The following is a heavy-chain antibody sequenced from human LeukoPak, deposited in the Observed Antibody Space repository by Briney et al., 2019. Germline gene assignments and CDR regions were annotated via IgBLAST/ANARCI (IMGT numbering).Heavy chain of an antibody. D-gene: IGHD5-12*01. J-gene: IGHJ4*02. CDR1: GGSISGYY. CDR3: AGSGYDSAGEYYFDY. V-gene: IGHV4-59*01. CDR2: IYYSGST. Sequence: SETLSLTCTVSGGSISGYYWSWIRQPPGKGLEWIAYIYYSGSTNYNPSLKSRVTISVDTSKNQFSLKLSSVTAADTAVYYCAGSGYDSAGEYYFDYWGQGTLVTVSS.